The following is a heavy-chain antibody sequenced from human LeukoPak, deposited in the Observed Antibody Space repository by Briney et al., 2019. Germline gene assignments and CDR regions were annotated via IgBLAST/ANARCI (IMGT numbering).Heavy chain of an antibody. D-gene: IGHD3-16*02. CDR2: IYHSGST. J-gene: IGHJ4*02. CDR3: ARVTGDYVWGSYRQAHYFDY. CDR1: GGSISSPNSY. V-gene: IGHV4-39*07. Sequence: PSETLSLTCTVSGGSISSPNSYWGWIRQPPGKGLEWIGYIYHSGSTYYNPSLKSRVTISVDRSKNQFSLKLSSVTAADTAVYYCARVTGDYVWGSYRQAHYFDYWGQGTLVTVSS.